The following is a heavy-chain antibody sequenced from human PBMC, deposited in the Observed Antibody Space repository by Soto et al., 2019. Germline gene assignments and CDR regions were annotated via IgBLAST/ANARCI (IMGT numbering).Heavy chain of an antibody. D-gene: IGHD3-9*01. V-gene: IGHV3-11*01. CDR3: ARDPNFDWSSYYFDY. Sequence: GGSLRLSCAASGFTFSDYYMSWIRQAPWKGLEWVSYISSSGSTIYYADSVQGRFTISRDNAKNSLYLQMNSLRAEDTAVYYCARDPNFDWSSYYFDYWGQGTLVTVSS. J-gene: IGHJ4*02. CDR1: GFTFSDYY. CDR2: ISSSGSTI.